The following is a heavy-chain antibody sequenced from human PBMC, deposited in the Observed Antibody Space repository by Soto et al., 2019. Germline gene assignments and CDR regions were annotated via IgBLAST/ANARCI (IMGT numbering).Heavy chain of an antibody. D-gene: IGHD3-10*02. CDR1: GFTFSSYA. V-gene: IGHV3-23*01. CDR2: ISGSGGST. J-gene: IGHJ4*02. CDR3: AKRAVRGVIPYYFDY. Sequence: PGGSLRLSCAASGFTFSSYAMSWVRQAPGKGLEWVPAISGSGGSTYHADSVKGRFTISRDNSKNTLYLKMNSLRAEDTAVYYCAKRAVRGVIPYYFDYWGQGTLVTVSS.